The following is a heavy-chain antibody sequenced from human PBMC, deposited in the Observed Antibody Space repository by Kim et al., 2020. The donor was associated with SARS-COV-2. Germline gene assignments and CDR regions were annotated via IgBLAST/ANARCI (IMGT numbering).Heavy chain of an antibody. CDR3: AKVGIAAADSHYYYGMDV. CDR1: GFTFSSYA. V-gene: IGHV3-23*01. D-gene: IGHD6-13*01. Sequence: GGSLRLSCAASGFTFSSYAMSWVRQAPGKGLEWVSAISGRGGGTYYADSVKGRFTFSRDNSKNTLYLQMNSLRAEDTAVYYCAKVGIAAADSHYYYGMDVWGQGTTVTVSS. CDR2: ISGRGGGT. J-gene: IGHJ6*02.